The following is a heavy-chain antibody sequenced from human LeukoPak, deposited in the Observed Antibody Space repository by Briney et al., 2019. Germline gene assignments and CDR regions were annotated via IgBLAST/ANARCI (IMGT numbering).Heavy chain of an antibody. CDR2: MNPNRGQT. Sequence: ASVKVSCKASGYGFTSYDINWVRQAPGQGLEWMGWMNPNRGQTGYAQKFQGRVTMAGDTSTNTAYLELSSLRSEDTAVYYCARGRIVGGLDPWGQGTLVTVSS. J-gene: IGHJ5*02. D-gene: IGHD1-26*01. CDR1: GYGFTSYD. V-gene: IGHV1-8*02. CDR3: ARGRIVGGLDP.